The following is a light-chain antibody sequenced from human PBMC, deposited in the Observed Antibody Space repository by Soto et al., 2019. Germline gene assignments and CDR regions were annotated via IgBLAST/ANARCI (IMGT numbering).Light chain of an antibody. J-gene: IGKJ4*01. CDR3: QQRSNWPT. CDR2: DAS. CDR1: QSVSNY. Sequence: IVFRQSPATLTLSPGARATLSCRASQSVSNYLAWYQQKPGQAPRLLIYDASNRATGIPARFSGSGSGTDFTLTINSLEPEDFAVYYCQQRSNWPTFGGGTKVDI. V-gene: IGKV3-11*01.